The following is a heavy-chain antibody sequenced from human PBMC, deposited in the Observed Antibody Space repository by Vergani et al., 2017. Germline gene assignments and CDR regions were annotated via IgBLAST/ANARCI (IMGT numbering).Heavy chain of an antibody. D-gene: IGHD4-17*01. CDR3: AKDPTVTTGSDY. CDR1: GFTFSSYA. J-gene: IGHJ4*02. V-gene: IGHV3-23*04. Sequence: VQLVESGGGVVQPGRSLRLSCAASGFTFSSYAMSWVRQAPGKGLEWVSAISGSGGSTYYADSVKGRFTISRDNSKNTLYLQMNSLRAEDTAVYYCAKDPTVTTGSDYWGQGTLVAVSS. CDR2: ISGSGGST.